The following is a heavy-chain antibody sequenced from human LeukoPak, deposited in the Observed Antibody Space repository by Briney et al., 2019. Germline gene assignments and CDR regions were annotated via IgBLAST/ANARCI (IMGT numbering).Heavy chain of an antibody. CDR1: GFAFSGYG. CDR3: ARDFFREQQLFYY. Sequence: GRSLRLSCAASGFAFSGYGMHWVRQAPGRGLEWVAVISYDGSNKYYADSVKGRFTISRDNSKNTLYLQMNSLRAEDTAVYYCARDFFREQQLFYYWGQGTLVTVSS. CDR2: ISYDGSNK. D-gene: IGHD6-13*01. J-gene: IGHJ4*02. V-gene: IGHV3-30*03.